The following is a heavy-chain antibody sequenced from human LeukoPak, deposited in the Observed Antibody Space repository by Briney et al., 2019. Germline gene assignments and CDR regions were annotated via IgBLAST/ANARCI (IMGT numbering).Heavy chain of an antibody. CDR3: ARMIRGSYDSY. J-gene: IGHJ4*02. D-gene: IGHD2-15*01. CDR1: GFTFSSFW. Sequence: PGGSLRLSCAASGFTFSSFWMRWVRQAPGKGLELVANINEDGSDKYYVDSVKGRFTISRDNAKKSLYLQMNSLRVGDTAVYFCARMIRGSYDSYWGQGILVTVSS. CDR2: INEDGSDK. V-gene: IGHV3-7*01.